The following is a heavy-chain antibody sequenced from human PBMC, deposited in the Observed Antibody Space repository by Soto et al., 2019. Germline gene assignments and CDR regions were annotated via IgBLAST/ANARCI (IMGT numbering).Heavy chain of an antibody. CDR3: AHRPRGYIYHFDY. CDR1: GFSLGTRGVC. J-gene: IGHJ4*02. D-gene: IGHD5-18*01. V-gene: IGHV2-5*02. Sequence: QITLKESGPTLVKSTQTLTLTCTFSGFSLGTRGVCVGWIRQPPGNALEWLALIYWDDDEGHSPSLKSRLTITKDTAKNRVVLTMTNIDPVGPATYYCAHRPRGYIYHFDYWCQVTLVTVSS. CDR2: IYWDDDE.